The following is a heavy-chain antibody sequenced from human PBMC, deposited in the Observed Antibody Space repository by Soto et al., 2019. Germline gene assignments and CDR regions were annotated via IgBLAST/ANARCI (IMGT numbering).Heavy chain of an antibody. J-gene: IGHJ6*02. CDR3: AKGGDGYNPISYYYGMDV. D-gene: IGHD5-12*01. CDR1: GFTFSGYG. Sequence: QVQLVESGGGVVQPGRSLRLSCAASGFTFSGYGMHWVRQTPGKGLEWVAVISYDATNKYYADSVKGRFTISRDNSKNTLYLKMNSLRAEDTAVYYCAKGGDGYNPISYYYGMDVWGQGTTVTVSS. V-gene: IGHV3-30*18. CDR2: ISYDATNK.